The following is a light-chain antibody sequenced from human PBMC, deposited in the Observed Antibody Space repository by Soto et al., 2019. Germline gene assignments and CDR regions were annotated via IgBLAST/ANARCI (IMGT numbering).Light chain of an antibody. CDR3: CSYAGDFYV. J-gene: IGLJ1*01. CDR1: TSDVGGYDY. Sequence: QSVLTQPRSVSGSPGQSXAISCTGTTSDVGGYDYVSWHQQHPGKAPELIIFDVSKRPSGVPDRFSGSKSGNTASLTISGLQAEDEADYFCCSYAGDFYVFGSGTKVTVL. V-gene: IGLV2-11*01. CDR2: DVS.